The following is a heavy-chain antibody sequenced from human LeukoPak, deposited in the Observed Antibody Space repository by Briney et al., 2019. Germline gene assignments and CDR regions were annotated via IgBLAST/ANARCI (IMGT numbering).Heavy chain of an antibody. CDR3: AKLLVVVPAEHYFDY. D-gene: IGHD2-2*01. V-gene: IGHV3-30*02. CDR2: IRYDGSNK. CDR1: GFTFSSYG. J-gene: IGHJ4*02. Sequence: GGSLRLSCAASGFTFSSYGMHWVRQAPGKGLEWVAFIRYDGSNKYYADSVKGRFTISRDNSKNTLYLQMNSLRAEDTAVYYCAKLLVVVPAEHYFDYWGQGTLVTVSS.